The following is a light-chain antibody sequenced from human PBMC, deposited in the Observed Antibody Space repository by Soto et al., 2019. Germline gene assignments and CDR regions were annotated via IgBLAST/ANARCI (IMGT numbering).Light chain of an antibody. Sequence: DIQMTQSPSSLSASVGDRVTITCRGSQSISNYLNWYQQTPGKAPELLIYGASSLQSGVPSGFSGSGSGTDFTLTISSLQPEDFATYYCQQTYSTPYTFGQGTELEIK. CDR1: QSISNY. CDR3: QQTYSTPYT. V-gene: IGKV1-39*01. CDR2: GAS. J-gene: IGKJ2*01.